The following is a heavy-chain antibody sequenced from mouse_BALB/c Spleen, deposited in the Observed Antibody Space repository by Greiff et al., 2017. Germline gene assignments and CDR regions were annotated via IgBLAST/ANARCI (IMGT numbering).Heavy chain of an antibody. V-gene: IGHV1-7*01. Sequence: VQLQQSGAELAKPGASVKMSCKASGYTFTSYWMHWVKQRPGQGLEWIGYINPSTGYTEYNQKFKDKATLTADKSSSTAYMQLSSLTSEDSAVYYCTRSEWANYYGSMDYWGQGTSVTVSS. D-gene: IGHD1-2*01. CDR2: INPSTGYT. CDR3: TRSEWANYYGSMDY. J-gene: IGHJ4*01. CDR1: GYTFTSYW.